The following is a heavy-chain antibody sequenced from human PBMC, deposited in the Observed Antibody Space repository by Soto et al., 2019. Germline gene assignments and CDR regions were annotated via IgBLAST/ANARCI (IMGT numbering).Heavy chain of an antibody. Sequence: SETLSLTCTVSGDSFTRNYWTWIRQSPGKGLEWIGHIYYSGSTKYNPSLKSRVMISIDTSKNHFSLRLTSVTAADTATYYCAIIGGPYGSNNWIDPWGQGALVTVSS. V-gene: IGHV4-59*01. CDR1: GDSFTRNY. D-gene: IGHD3-16*01. CDR2: IYYSGST. J-gene: IGHJ5*02. CDR3: AIIGGPYGSNNWIDP.